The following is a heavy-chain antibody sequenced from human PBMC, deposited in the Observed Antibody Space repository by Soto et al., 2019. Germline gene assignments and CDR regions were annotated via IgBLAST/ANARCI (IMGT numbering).Heavy chain of an antibody. CDR1: GYTFTSYD. D-gene: IGHD2-2*02. CDR2: MNPNSGNT. J-gene: IGHJ6*02. Sequence: QVQLVQSGAEVKKHGASVTVSCKDSGYTFTSYDINWVRQATGQGLEWMGWMNPNSGNTGYAQKFQGRVTMTRNTSISTAYIELSSLRSEDTAVYYCARTPVVPAAIVHDYYGMDVCGQGTTVTVSS. CDR3: ARTPVVPAAIVHDYYGMDV. V-gene: IGHV1-8*01.